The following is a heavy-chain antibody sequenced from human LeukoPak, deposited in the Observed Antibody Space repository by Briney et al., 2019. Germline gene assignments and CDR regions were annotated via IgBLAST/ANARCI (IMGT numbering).Heavy chain of an antibody. V-gene: IGHV1-18*01. Sequence: SVKVSCKASGYTFNKYGISWLRQAPGQGLEWMGWSSTYNGDRKSAQKLQGRVTMTTDTPTSTAYMELGSLRSDDTAMYYCARDRSGSLVAFDIWGQGTMVTVSP. CDR3: ARDRSGSLVAFDI. CDR2: SSTYNGDR. CDR1: GYTFNKYG. J-gene: IGHJ3*02. D-gene: IGHD3-10*01.